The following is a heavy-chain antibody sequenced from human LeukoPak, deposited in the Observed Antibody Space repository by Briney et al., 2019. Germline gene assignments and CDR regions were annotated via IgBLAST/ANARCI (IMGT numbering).Heavy chain of an antibody. CDR1: GFTFSSYW. J-gene: IGHJ4*02. CDR2: LKQDGSEK. D-gene: IGHD4-23*01. Sequence: PGGSLRLSCAASGFTFSSYWMSWVRQAPGKGLEWVANLKQDGSEKNYVDSVKGRFTISRDNSKNTLYLQMNSLRAEDTAVYYCARGARKGDDYGGFFDYWGQGTLVTVSS. V-gene: IGHV3-7*01. CDR3: ARGARKGDDYGGFFDY.